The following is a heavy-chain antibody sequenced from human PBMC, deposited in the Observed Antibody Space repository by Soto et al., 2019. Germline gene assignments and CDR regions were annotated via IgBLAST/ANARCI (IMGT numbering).Heavy chain of an antibody. CDR1: GYTFTSYG. D-gene: IGHD4-17*01. J-gene: IGHJ2*01. V-gene: IGHV1-18*01. Sequence: ASVKVSCKASGYTFTSYGLSWVRQAPGQGLEWMGWISAYNGNTNYAQKLQGRVTMTTDTSTSTAYMELGSLRSDDTAVYYCAREASYYGAAPWFFDLWGRGTLVTVSS. CDR3: AREASYYGAAPWFFDL. CDR2: ISAYNGNT.